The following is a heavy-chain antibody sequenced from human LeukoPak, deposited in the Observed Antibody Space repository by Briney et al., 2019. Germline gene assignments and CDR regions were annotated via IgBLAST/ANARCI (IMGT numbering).Heavy chain of an antibody. D-gene: IGHD5-18*01. CDR1: GYTFTSYG. CDR2: ISAYNGNT. J-gene: IGHJ3*02. V-gene: IGHV1-18*01. Sequence: GASVKVSCKASGYTFTSYGISWVRQAPGQGLEWMGWISAYNGNTNYAQKLQGRVTMTTDTSTSTAYMELRSLRSDDTAVYYCAKDVDTAMVNTFDIWGQGTMVTVSS. CDR3: AKDVDTAMVNTFDI.